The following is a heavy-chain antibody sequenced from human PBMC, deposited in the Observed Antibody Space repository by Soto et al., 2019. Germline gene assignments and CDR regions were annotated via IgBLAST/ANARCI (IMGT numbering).Heavy chain of an antibody. CDR3: ARGMDTARFYYYYGMDV. CDR2: IIPIFGTA. Sequence: QVQLVQSGAEVKKPGSSVKVSCKASGGTFSSYAISWVRQAPGQGLEWMGGIIPIFGTANYTQKFQGRVTITADESTSTAYMELSSLRSEDTAVYYCARGMDTARFYYYYGMDVWGQGTTVTVSS. CDR1: GGTFSSYA. V-gene: IGHV1-69*01. J-gene: IGHJ6*02. D-gene: IGHD5-18*01.